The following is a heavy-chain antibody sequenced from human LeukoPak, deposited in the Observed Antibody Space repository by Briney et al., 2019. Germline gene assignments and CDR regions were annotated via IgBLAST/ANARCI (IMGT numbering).Heavy chain of an antibody. Sequence: SETLSLTCTVSGGSISSYYWSWIRQPPEKGLEWIGYIYTSGSTNYNPSLKSRVTISVDTSKNQFSLKLSSVTAADTAVYYCARQNDFWSGYDYWGQGTLVTVSS. CDR2: IYTSGST. D-gene: IGHD3-3*01. CDR1: GGSISSYY. J-gene: IGHJ4*02. CDR3: ARQNDFWSGYDY. V-gene: IGHV4-4*09.